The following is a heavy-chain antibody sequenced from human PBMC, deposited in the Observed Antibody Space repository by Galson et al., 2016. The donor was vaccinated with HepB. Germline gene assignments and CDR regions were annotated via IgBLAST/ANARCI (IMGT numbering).Heavy chain of an antibody. CDR1: EFIFSSYS. CDR2: ISSSGSSI. V-gene: IGHV3-21*04. Sequence: SLRLSCAASEFIFSSYSMNWVRQAPGKGLEWVSSISSSGSSIYYADSVKGRFTISRDNLKNTVHLQMDSLRAEDTALYYCATSNSYGYVHWGQGALVTVSS. D-gene: IGHD5-18*01. J-gene: IGHJ4*02. CDR3: ATSNSYGYVH.